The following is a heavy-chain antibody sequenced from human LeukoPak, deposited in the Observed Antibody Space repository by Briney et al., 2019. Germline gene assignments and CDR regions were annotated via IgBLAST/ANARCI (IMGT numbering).Heavy chain of an antibody. CDR3: TTDRMTRNGFFDY. D-gene: IGHD1-1*01. CDR1: GFSFRDAY. CDR2: VKSRADGGST. Sequence: GGSLRLSCTTSGFSFRDAYMSWLRQAPGKGLEWVGRVKSRADGGSTDYAGPVKGRFRISRDDSKNTVSLEMDSLKMDDTAVYYCTTDRMTRNGFFDYWGQGTLVIVSS. J-gene: IGHJ4*02. V-gene: IGHV3-15*01.